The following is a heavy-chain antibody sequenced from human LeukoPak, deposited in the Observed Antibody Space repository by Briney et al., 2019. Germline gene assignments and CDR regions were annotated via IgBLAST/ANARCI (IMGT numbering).Heavy chain of an antibody. V-gene: IGHV4-34*01. J-gene: IGHJ4*02. D-gene: IGHD2-15*01. Sequence: PSETLSLTCAVYGGSFSGYYWSWIRQLPGKGLEWIGEINHSGSTNYNPSLKSRVTISVDKSKNQFSLKLSSVTAADTAVYYCARAKGGCFDYWGQGTLVTVSS. CDR1: GGSFSGYY. CDR2: INHSGST. CDR3: ARAKGGCFDY.